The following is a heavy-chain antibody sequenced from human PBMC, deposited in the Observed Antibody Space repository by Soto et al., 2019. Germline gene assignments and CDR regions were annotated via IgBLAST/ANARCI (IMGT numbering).Heavy chain of an antibody. D-gene: IGHD2-2*01. V-gene: IGHV1-8*01. CDR1: GYTFTSYD. Sequence: ASVKVSCKASGYTFTSYDINWVRQATGQGLEWMGWMNPNSGNTGYAQKFQGRVTMTRNTSISTAYMELSSLRSEDTAVYYCARRRHCSSNSCYGASVFDYWGQGTLVTVSS. CDR3: ARRRHCSSNSCYGASVFDY. J-gene: IGHJ4*02. CDR2: MNPNSGNT.